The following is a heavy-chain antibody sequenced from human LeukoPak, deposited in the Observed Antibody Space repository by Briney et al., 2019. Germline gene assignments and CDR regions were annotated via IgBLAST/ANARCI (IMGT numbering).Heavy chain of an antibody. CDR1: GYTLTELS. D-gene: IGHD6-19*01. J-gene: IGHJ5*02. V-gene: IGHV1-24*01. CDR3: AKGGSVAGRFDP. Sequence: ASVKVSCKVSGYTLTELSMHWVRQAPGKGLEWMGGFDPEDGETIYAQKFQGRVTMTEDTSTDTAYMELSSLRSEDTAVYYCAKGGSVAGRFDPWGQGTLVTVSS. CDR2: FDPEDGET.